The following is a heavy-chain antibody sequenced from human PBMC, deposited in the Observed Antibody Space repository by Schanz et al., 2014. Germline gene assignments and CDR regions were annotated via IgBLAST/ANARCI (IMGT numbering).Heavy chain of an antibody. CDR2: ISYSGST. CDR1: GGSVSNGGDY. D-gene: IGHD6-19*01. J-gene: IGHJ4*01. V-gene: IGHV4-31*03. Sequence: QVQLQESGPGLVKPSQTLSLTCTVSGGSVSNGGDYWSWIRQHPGKGLEWIGFISYSGSTYYNPSLKSRVTISVDTSKNQFSLNLSSATAEDTAIYYCAKLSSSGRLAGYFDYWGHGALVTASS. CDR3: AKLSSSGRLAGYFDY.